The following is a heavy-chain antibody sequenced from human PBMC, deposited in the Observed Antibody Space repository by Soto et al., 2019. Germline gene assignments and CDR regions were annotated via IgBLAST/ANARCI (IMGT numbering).Heavy chain of an antibody. Sequence: GESLKISCKGSGYSFAGYWITWVRQKPGKGLEWMGRIDPSDSQTYYSPSFRGHVTISVTKSITTVFLPWSSLRASDTAMYYCARQIYDSDTGPNFRYYFDSWGQGTPVTVSS. CDR1: GYSFAGYW. D-gene: IGHD3-22*01. J-gene: IGHJ4*02. V-gene: IGHV5-10-1*01. CDR2: IDPSDSQT. CDR3: ARQIYDSDTGPNFRYYFDS.